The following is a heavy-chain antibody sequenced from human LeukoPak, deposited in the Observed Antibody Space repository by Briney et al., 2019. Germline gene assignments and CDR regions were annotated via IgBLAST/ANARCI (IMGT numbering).Heavy chain of an antibody. Sequence: GASVTVSCKASGYTFTDYYMHWVRQAPGQGLEWMGWINPDGGGTKYAEKFEGRISLTRDTSISTAYMDLSSLTSGDTAIYYCTRDRNTGYYPYDASDMWGQGTMVTVSS. CDR2: INPDGGGT. J-gene: IGHJ3*02. D-gene: IGHD1-26*01. CDR3: TRDRNTGYYPYDASDM. CDR1: GYTFTDYY. V-gene: IGHV1-2*02.